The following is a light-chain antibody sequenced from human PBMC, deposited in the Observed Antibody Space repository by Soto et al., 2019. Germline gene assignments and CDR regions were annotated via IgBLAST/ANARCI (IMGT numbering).Light chain of an antibody. V-gene: IGKV1-39*01. CDR1: QSISTY. Sequence: DIRLTQSPSSLSASVGDRVTISCRASQSISTYLMWYHQKAGKAPNLLIYGASGLQNGGPPRFAGSGSGTEFTLTITGLQPEDFGTYYCQQSSLTPRSFGQGTKVEI. J-gene: IGKJ1*01. CDR3: QQSSLTPRS. CDR2: GAS.